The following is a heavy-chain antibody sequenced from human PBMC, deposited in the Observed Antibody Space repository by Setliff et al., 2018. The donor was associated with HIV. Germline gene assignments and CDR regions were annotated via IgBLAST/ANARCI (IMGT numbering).Heavy chain of an antibody. CDR3: AKVFWGSYPTPDAFDI. Sequence: GGSLRLSCVVSGFTFRTYGMSWVRQAPGKGLEWVSGISGSGATTFYADSAKGRCTISRDNSKNTLHLQLNSLRAEDTAVYYCAKVFWGSYPTPDAFDIWGQGTMGTVS. V-gene: IGHV3-23*01. D-gene: IGHD3-16*02. J-gene: IGHJ3*02. CDR1: GFTFRTYG. CDR2: ISGSGATT.